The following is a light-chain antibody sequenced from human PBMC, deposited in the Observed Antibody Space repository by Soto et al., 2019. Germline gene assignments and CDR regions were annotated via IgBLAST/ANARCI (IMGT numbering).Light chain of an antibody. J-gene: IGKJ2*01. CDR1: QTIRNY. V-gene: IGKV1-39*01. Sequence: DIQMTQSPSSLSASIGDRVTITCRASQTIRNYLNWYQQKPGQAPKLLIFGASSLQSGVPSRFSVSESGTDFTLTISSLQPEDFATYYCQQTYSAPRTFGQGTKLEIK. CDR2: GAS. CDR3: QQTYSAPRT.